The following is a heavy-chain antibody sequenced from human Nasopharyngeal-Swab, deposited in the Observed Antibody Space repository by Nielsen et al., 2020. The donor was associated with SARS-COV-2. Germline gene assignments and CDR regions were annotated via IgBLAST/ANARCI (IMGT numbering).Heavy chain of an antibody. J-gene: IGHJ4*02. CDR1: GFTFSSYA. Sequence: GESLKISCAASGFTFSSYAMHWVRQAPGKRLEWVAVISYDGSNKYYADSVKGRFTISRDNSKNTLYLQMNSLRAEDTAVYYCARVDGWFGELFVDYWGQGTLVTVSS. CDR3: ARVDGWFGELFVDY. V-gene: IGHV3-30-3*01. CDR2: ISYDGSNK. D-gene: IGHD3-10*01.